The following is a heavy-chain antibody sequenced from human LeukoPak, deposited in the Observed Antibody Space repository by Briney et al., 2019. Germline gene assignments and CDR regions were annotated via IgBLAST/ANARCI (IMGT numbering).Heavy chain of an antibody. J-gene: IGHJ4*02. CDR3: AIGPPYGGYSD. CDR2: ISGSGGRT. Sequence: GGSLRLSCAASGFTFTTYAMTWVRQAPGKGPEWVSSISGSGGRTYYADSLKGRFTISRDSSKNTLYLQMNSLRPEDTAVYSCAIGPPYGGYSDWGQGTLVTVSS. CDR1: GFTFTTYA. D-gene: IGHD5-12*01. V-gene: IGHV3-23*01.